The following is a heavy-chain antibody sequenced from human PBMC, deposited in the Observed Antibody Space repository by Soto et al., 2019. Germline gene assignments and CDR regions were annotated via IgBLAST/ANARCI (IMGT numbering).Heavy chain of an antibody. CDR3: ARTPDI. CDR2: IYHSGST. J-gene: IGHJ3*02. V-gene: IGHV4-30-2*01. CDR1: GGSIRSGGYS. Sequence: PSETLSLTCAFSGGSIRSGGYSWSWIRQPPGKGLEWIGYIYHSGSTYYNPSLKSRVTISVDRSKNQFSLKLSSVTAADTAVYYCARTPDIWGQGTMVTVS.